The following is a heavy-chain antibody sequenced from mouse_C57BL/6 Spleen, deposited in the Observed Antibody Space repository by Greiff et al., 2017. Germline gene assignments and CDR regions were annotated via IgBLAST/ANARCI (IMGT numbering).Heavy chain of an antibody. J-gene: IGHJ2*01. Sequence: VQLQQPGAELVRPGSSVKLSCKASGYTFTSYWMDWVKQRPGQGLEWIGNIYPSDSETHYNQKFKDKATLTVDKSSSTAYMQLSSLTSEDSAVYYCARGVNYYGSSYGSWGQGTTLTVSS. D-gene: IGHD1-1*01. CDR2: IYPSDSET. V-gene: IGHV1-61*01. CDR1: GYTFTSYW. CDR3: ARGVNYYGSSYGS.